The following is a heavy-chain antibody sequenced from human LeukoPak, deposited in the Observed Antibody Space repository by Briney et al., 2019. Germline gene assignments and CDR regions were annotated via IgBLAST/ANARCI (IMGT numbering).Heavy chain of an antibody. J-gene: IGHJ6*03. CDR2: IYWRGNT. V-gene: IGHV4-39*07. CDR1: GGSITGNGTC. CDR3: ARGGQGDNWNYEYYNYNLDD. D-gene: IGHD1-7*01. Sequence: SETLSLTCTVSGGSITGNGTCWGWVRQPPGKGLQWRRNIYWRGNTYYNPTIKSALTISVTASKKTVSLRRTAVTAAETVVYYCARGGQGDNWNYEYYNYNLDDWGKGTTVTVSS.